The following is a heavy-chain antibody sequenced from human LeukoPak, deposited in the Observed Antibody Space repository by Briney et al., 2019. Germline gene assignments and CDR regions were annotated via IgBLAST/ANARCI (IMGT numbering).Heavy chain of an antibody. J-gene: IGHJ4*02. Sequence: GGSLRLSCAASGFTFSSYAMSWVRQAPGKGLEWVSAISGSGGSTYYADSVKGRFTISRGNSKNTLYLQMNSLRAEDTAVYYCAKWELLDHYFDYWGQGTLVTVSS. CDR3: AKWELLDHYFDY. CDR2: ISGSGGST. D-gene: IGHD1-26*01. CDR1: GFTFSSYA. V-gene: IGHV3-23*01.